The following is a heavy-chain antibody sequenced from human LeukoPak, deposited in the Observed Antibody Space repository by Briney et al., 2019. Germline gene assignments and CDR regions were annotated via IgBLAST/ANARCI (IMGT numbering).Heavy chain of an antibody. V-gene: IGHV3-30*18. CDR1: GFTFSNYG. CDR2: ISNDGSNI. J-gene: IGHJ5*02. Sequence: GGSLRLSCAASGFTFSNYGMHWVRQAPGKGLEWVAVISNDGSNIQYADSAKGRFTISRDNSKNTVYLQMNSLRSEDTAVYYCAKDPYRVIVATGNYLDPWGQGTLVTVSS. D-gene: IGHD2-21*01. CDR3: AKDPYRVIVATGNYLDP.